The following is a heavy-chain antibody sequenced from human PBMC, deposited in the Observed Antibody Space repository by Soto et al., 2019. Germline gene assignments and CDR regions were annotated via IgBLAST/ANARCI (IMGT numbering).Heavy chain of an antibody. CDR2: IYYSGST. J-gene: IGHJ6*03. Sequence: QLQLQESGPGLVKPSETLSLTCTVSGGSISSSSYYWGWIRQPPGKGLEWIGSIYYSGSTYYNPSLKSRVTISVDTSKNQFSLKLSSVTAADTAVYYCARPAPWFGELLLTNTSNYYYYYMDVWGKGTTVTVSS. CDR1: GGSISSSSYY. CDR3: ARPAPWFGELLLTNTSNYYYYYMDV. D-gene: IGHD3-10*01. V-gene: IGHV4-39*01.